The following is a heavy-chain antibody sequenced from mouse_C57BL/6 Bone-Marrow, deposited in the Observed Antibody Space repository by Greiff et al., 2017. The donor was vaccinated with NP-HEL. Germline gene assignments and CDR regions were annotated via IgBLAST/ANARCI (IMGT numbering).Heavy chain of an antibody. Sequence: QVQLQQSGAELVKPGEGGKRAGESSGYTFTTYPIEWMKQNHGKSLEWIGNFHPYNDDTKYNEKFKGKATLTVEKSSSTVYLELSRLTSDDSAVYSCASNPFAYWGQGTLVTVSA. CDR1: GYTFTTYP. CDR3: ASNPFAY. CDR2: FHPYNDDT. V-gene: IGHV1-47*01. J-gene: IGHJ3*01.